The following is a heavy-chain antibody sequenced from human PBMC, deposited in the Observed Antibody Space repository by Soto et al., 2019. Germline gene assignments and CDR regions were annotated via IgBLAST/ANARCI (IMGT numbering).Heavy chain of an antibody. V-gene: IGHV4-59*01. J-gene: IGHJ3*02. CDR1: GGSLNSYY. CDR3: TRSITGHAFDI. CDR2: VYYTGST. D-gene: IGHD2-8*02. Sequence: SETLSLTCTVSGGSLNSYYWTWIRQPPGKGLEWVGYVYYTGSTSYNPSLRGRATISLDRSKKQFSLKLTSVTSAYTAVYYCTRSITGHAFDIWGQGKMVPVSS.